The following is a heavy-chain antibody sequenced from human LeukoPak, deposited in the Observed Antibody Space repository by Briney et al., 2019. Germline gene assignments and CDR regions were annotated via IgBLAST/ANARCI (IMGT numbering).Heavy chain of an antibody. CDR3: ARELKVGNTGYYFDY. J-gene: IGHJ4*02. CDR2: IYYSGST. Sequence: SETLSLTCTVSSGSISDYYWSWIRQPPGKGLEWIGYIYYSGSTNYNPSLKSRVPILVDMSKNQFSLKMSSVTAADTAVYYCARELKVGNTGYYFDYWGQGTLVTVSS. D-gene: IGHD2/OR15-2a*01. V-gene: IGHV4-59*01. CDR1: SGSISDYY.